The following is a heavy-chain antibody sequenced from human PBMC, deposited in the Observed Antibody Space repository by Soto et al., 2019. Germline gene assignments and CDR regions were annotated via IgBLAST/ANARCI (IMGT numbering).Heavy chain of an antibody. CDR3: ARVSGSYYYGMDV. CDR2: IYHSGST. CDR1: GGSISSSNC. J-gene: IGHJ6*02. V-gene: IGHV4-4*02. Sequence: QVQLQESGPGLVKPSGTLSLTCAVSGGSISSSNCWSWVRQPPGKGLEWIGEIYHSGSTNFNPSLQSRLTVSVHRSKHQFSLKLNSVTAADTAVYYCARVSGSYYYGMDVWGQGTTVTGSS.